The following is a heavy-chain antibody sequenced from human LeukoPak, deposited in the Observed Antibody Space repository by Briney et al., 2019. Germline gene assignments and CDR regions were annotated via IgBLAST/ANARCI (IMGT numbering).Heavy chain of an antibody. V-gene: IGHV3-7*04. Sequence: GGSLRLSCAASGLTFSKFWVTWVRQPPGKGQEWVANINEDGSAQSYVDSVKGRFTISRDNATNSLFLQMKSLIVEDTAVYYCARGGGLDYWGQGTLVTVSS. CDR1: GLTFSKFW. CDR3: ARGGGLDY. J-gene: IGHJ4*02. CDR2: INEDGSAQ. D-gene: IGHD3-16*01.